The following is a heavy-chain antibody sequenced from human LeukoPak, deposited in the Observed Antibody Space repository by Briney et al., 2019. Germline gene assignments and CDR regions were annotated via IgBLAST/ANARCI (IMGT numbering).Heavy chain of an antibody. CDR2: INHSGST. CDR1: GGSFSGYY. D-gene: IGHD2/OR15-2a*01. J-gene: IGHJ6*03. V-gene: IGHV4-34*01. CDR3: ARAKILLSNYYYHMDV. Sequence: IPSETLSLTCAVYGGSFSGYYWSWIRQPPGKGLEWIGEINHSGSTNYNPSLKSRVTISVDTSKNQFSLKLSSVTAADTAVYYCARAKILLSNYYYHMDVWGKGTTVTVSS.